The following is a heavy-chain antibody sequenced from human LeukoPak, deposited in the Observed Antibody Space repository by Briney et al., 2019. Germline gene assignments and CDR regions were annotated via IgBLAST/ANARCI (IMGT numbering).Heavy chain of an antibody. CDR1: GGSISGADYY. Sequence: SETLSLTCTVSGGSISGADYYWSWIRQPPGKGLEWIGYVYHSGLTYYNPSLKSRLAISVDTSKNQFSLKLSSVTAADTAVYYCARGKGVGARARFDPWGQGTLVTVSS. J-gene: IGHJ5*02. CDR3: ARGKGVGARARFDP. D-gene: IGHD1-26*01. CDR2: VYHSGLT. V-gene: IGHV4-30-4*01.